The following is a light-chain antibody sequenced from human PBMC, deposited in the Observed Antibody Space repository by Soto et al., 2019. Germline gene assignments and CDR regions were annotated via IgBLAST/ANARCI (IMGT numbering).Light chain of an antibody. Sequence: QSALTQPPSASGSPGQSVTISCTGTSRDVGGYNYVSWYQQHPGKAPKLMIYEVSKRPSGIPDRFSGSKSGNTASLTVSGLQAEDEAEYYCSSYAGSNNWVFGGGTPLTVL. CDR2: EVS. CDR1: SRDVGGYNY. J-gene: IGLJ3*02. V-gene: IGLV2-8*01. CDR3: SSYAGSNNWV.